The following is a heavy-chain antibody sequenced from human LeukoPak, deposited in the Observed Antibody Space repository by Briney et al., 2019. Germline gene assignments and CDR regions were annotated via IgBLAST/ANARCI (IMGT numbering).Heavy chain of an antibody. V-gene: IGHV3-33*01. Sequence: GRSLRLSCEVSGFTFGYYGMHWVRQAPGKGLQWLAVVWANGNTKYYADSVKGRFTISRDNSKNTLHLQIDSLRAEDTATYYCTRDNANRAYDYWGQGTLVTVSS. D-gene: IGHD2-2*01. CDR2: VWANGNTK. CDR1: GFTFGYYG. J-gene: IGHJ4*02. CDR3: TRDNANRAYDY.